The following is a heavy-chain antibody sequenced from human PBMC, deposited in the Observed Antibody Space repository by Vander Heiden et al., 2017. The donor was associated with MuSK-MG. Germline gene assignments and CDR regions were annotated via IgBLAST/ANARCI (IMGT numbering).Heavy chain of an antibody. CDR3: ARGRGDYYDSSGPSYYFDY. Sequence: QVQLVESGGGVVQPGRSLRLSCAPSGFTFSSYGMHWVRQAPGKGLEWVAVIWYDGSNKYYADSVKGRFTISRDNSKNTLYLQMNSLRAEDTAVYYCARGRGDYYDSSGPSYYFDYWGQGTLVTVSS. V-gene: IGHV3-33*01. CDR2: IWYDGSNK. J-gene: IGHJ4*02. CDR1: GFTFSSYG. D-gene: IGHD3-22*01.